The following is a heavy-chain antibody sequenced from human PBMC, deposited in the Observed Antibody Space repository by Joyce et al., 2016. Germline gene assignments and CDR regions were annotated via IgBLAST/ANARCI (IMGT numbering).Heavy chain of an antibody. CDR2: LDGGGST. CDR1: GFTVSTSD. V-gene: IGHV3-53*01. CDR3: ARRRD. J-gene: IGHJ1*01. Sequence: EVQVVESGGDLIQPGGSLRLSCAVSGFTVSTSDMNGVRQAPGKWLEWVSVLDGGGSTYYADSVKGRFTISRDNSKNTLYLQMNSLRAEDTAVYYCARRRDWGQGTLVIVSS.